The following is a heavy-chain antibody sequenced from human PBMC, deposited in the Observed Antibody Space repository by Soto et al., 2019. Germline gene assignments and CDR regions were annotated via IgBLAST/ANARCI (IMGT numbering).Heavy chain of an antibody. CDR1: GGSISSSSYY. Sequence: QLQLQESGPGLVKPSETLSLTCTVSGGSISSSSYYWGWIGQPPGKGVEWIGSIYYSGSTYDNPSLKSRVTKSEDTSKNQYSLKLSSVTAADTAVYYCARLLVAAGRDYWGQGTLVTVSS. J-gene: IGHJ4*02. CDR3: ARLLVAAGRDY. V-gene: IGHV4-39*01. D-gene: IGHD6-13*01. CDR2: IYYSGST.